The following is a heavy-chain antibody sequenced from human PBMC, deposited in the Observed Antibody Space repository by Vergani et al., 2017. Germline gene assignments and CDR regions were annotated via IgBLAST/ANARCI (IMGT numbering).Heavy chain of an antibody. V-gene: IGHV3-30*18. CDR2: ISYDGNKK. J-gene: IGHJ6*02. Sequence: VQLLESGGGEVQPGRSLRLSCSAAGFPFSDYGVHWVRQAPGKGLEWVSVISYDGNKKNYADSVKGRFTISRDNSKDTLFLQMNGLRPEDTGTYFCAKKGGSLYYYGVDVWGQGTTITVSS. CDR1: GFPFSDYG. D-gene: IGHD1-26*01. CDR3: AKKGGSLYYYGVDV.